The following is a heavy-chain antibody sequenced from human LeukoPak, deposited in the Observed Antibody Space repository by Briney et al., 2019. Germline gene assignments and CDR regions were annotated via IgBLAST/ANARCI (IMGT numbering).Heavy chain of an antibody. D-gene: IGHD3-22*01. V-gene: IGHV1-69*13. CDR3: ARSHYDSSGYYDY. CDR2: IIPIFGTA. J-gene: IGHJ4*02. CDR1: GGTFSSYA. Sequence: SVKVSCKASGGTFSSYAISWVRQAPGQGLEWMGGIIPIFGTANYAQKFQGRVTITADESASTAYMELSSLRSEDTAVYYCARSHYDSSGYYDYWGQGTLVTVSS.